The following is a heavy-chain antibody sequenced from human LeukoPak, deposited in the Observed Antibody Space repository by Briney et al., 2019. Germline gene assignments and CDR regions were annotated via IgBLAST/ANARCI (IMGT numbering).Heavy chain of an antibody. CDR3: ARVDTVMAYYFDL. CDR2: IYSGGTT. J-gene: IGHJ4*02. V-gene: IGHV3-53*04. Sequence: QPGGSLRLSCAASGFTVSTNCMTWVRQAPGKGLKWVSTIYSGGTTYYADSVMGRFTISRHNSRNTLYLQMNSLRAEDTAVYYCARVDTVMAYYFDLWGQGTLVTVSS. CDR1: GFTVSTNC. D-gene: IGHD5-18*01.